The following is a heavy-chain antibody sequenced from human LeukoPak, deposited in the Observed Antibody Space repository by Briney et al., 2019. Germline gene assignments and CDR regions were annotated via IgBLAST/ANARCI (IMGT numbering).Heavy chain of an antibody. V-gene: IGHV3-11*01. Sequence: PGGSLRLSCAASGFTFSDYYMTCIRQAPGQGLEWISYVSVSDENKYYAGSVRGRFAISRDNAEKSLFLQMSNVRAEDTAVYYCARAGLGGHYIDYWGQGTLVTVSS. D-gene: IGHD2-15*01. CDR3: ARAGLGGHYIDY. CDR1: GFTFSDYY. CDR2: VSVSDENK. J-gene: IGHJ4*02.